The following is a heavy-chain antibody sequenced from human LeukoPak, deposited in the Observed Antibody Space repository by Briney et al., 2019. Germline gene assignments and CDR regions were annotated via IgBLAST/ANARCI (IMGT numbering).Heavy chain of an antibody. Sequence: GGSLRLSCAASGFTFSSYAMTWVRQAPGKGLGWVSTISDSGGNTYYADSVAGRFTISRGNYRDTLYLQMNSLRADDTAVYFCVRGGFLGPDYWGQGTLVTVSS. J-gene: IGHJ4*02. CDR1: GFTFSSYA. CDR2: ISDSGGNT. V-gene: IGHV3-23*01. D-gene: IGHD3-16*01. CDR3: VRGGFLGPDY.